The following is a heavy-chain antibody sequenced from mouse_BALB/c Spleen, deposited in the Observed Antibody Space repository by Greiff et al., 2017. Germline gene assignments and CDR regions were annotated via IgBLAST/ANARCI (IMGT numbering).Heavy chain of an antibody. J-gene: IGHJ1*01. CDR3: ARLPGYFDV. CDR1: GFNIKDYY. V-gene: IGHV14-1*02. CDR2: IDPENGNT. Sequence: VQLQQSGAELVRPGALVKLSCEASGFNIKDYYMHWVKQRPEQGLEWIGWIDPENGNTIYDPKFQGKASITADTSSNTAYLQLSSLTSEDTAVYYCARLPGYFDVWGAGTTVTVSS.